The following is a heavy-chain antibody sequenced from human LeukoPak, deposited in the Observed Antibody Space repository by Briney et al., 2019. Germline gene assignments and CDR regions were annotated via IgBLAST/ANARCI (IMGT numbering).Heavy chain of an antibody. Sequence: ETLSLTCTVSGSAISGSSYYWGWIRQTPGKGPEWIGSIYYGGSTYYNPSLKSRVTISVDTSKNQFSPKLSSVTAADTAVYYCARCGIGAAGRFDPWGQGTLVTVSS. CDR3: ARCGIGAAGRFDP. J-gene: IGHJ5*02. D-gene: IGHD6-13*01. V-gene: IGHV4-39*01. CDR1: GSAISGSSYY. CDR2: IYYGGST.